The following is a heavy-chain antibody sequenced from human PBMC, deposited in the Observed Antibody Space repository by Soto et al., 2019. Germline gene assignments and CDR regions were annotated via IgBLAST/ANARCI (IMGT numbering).Heavy chain of an antibody. CDR1: GYTFTSNY. D-gene: IGHD3-10*01. CDR3: ARGSGSYYNDP. Sequence: GASVKVSCKASGYTFTSNYMHWVRQAPGQGLEWMGIINPSGGSTNYAQKLQGRVTMTRDTSTSTVYMELNSLRSEDTAVYYCARGSGSYYNDPWGQGTLVTVSS. CDR2: INPSGGST. J-gene: IGHJ5*02. V-gene: IGHV1-46*01.